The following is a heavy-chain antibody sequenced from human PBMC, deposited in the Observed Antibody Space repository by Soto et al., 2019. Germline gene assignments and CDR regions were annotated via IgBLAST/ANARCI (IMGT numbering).Heavy chain of an antibody. J-gene: IGHJ4*02. Sequence: EVQLLESGGGLVQPGGSLRLSCAASGFTFRSYAMSWVRQAPGKGLEWVSAISGSGGSTYYADSVKGRFTISRDNSKNTLYLQMNSLRAEDTAVDYCAKVPTYSSGWYWIHWGQGTLVTVSS. CDR1: GFTFRSYA. CDR2: ISGSGGST. CDR3: AKVPTYSSGWYWIH. D-gene: IGHD6-19*01. V-gene: IGHV3-23*01.